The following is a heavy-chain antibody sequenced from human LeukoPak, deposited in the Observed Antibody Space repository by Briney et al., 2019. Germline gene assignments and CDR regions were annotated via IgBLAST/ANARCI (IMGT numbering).Heavy chain of an antibody. CDR1: GDSISRSTYS. V-gene: IGHV4-39*07. D-gene: IGHD3-22*01. CDR2: LFYGGST. J-gene: IGHJ4*02. CDR3: ARDLYYYDSSGYYLFDY. Sequence: PSETLSLTCAVSGDSISRSTYSWVWIRQPPGKGLEWIGTLFYGGSTHSNPSLKGRISISVDTSKKQFSLNLRSVTAADTAVYYCARDLYYYDSSGYYLFDYWGQGTLVTVSS.